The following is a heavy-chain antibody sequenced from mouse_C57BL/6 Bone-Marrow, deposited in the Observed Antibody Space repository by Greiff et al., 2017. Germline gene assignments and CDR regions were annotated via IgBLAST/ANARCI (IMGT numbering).Heavy chain of an antibody. Sequence: VQLQQSGAELVRPGASVKLSCKASGYTFTDYYINWVKQRLGQGLEWIARIYPGSGNTYYNEKFKGKATLTAEKSSSTAYMQLSSLTSEDSAVYFCDYYGSSYAMDYWGQGTSVTVSS. V-gene: IGHV1-76*01. CDR1: GYTFTDYY. D-gene: IGHD1-1*01. CDR3: DYYGSSYAMDY. J-gene: IGHJ4*01. CDR2: IYPGSGNT.